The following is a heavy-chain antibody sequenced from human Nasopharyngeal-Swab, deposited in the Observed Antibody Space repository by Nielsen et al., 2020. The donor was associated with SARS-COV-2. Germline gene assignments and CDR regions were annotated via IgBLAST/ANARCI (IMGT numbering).Heavy chain of an antibody. J-gene: IGHJ6*02. D-gene: IGHD3-10*01. CDR1: GGSFSGYY. CDR3: ARGLWFGELLFVYYYGMDV. Sequence: SQTLSLTCAVYGGSFSGYYWSWIRQPPGKGLEWIGEINHSGSTNYNPSLKSRVTISVDTSKNQFSLKLSSVTAADTAVYYCARGLWFGELLFVYYYGMDVWGQGTTVTVPS. V-gene: IGHV4-34*01. CDR2: INHSGST.